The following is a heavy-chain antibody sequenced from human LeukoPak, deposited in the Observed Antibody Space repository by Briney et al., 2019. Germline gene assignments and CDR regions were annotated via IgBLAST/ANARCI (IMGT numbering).Heavy chain of an antibody. CDR3: ARHPGDFAGIVNYYYMDV. D-gene: IGHD1-26*01. CDR2: IPYDGSNK. J-gene: IGHJ6*03. CDR1: GFTFSTYA. V-gene: IGHV3-30*04. Sequence: PGRSLRLSCAASGFTFSTYAMHWVRQAPGKGLEWVAVIPYDGSNKYYADSVKGRFTISRENSKNRLYLQMNSLRAEDTAVYYCARHPGDFAGIVNYYYMDVWGKGTTVTVSS.